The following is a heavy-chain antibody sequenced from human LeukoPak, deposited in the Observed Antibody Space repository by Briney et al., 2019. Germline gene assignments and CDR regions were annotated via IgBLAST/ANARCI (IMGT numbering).Heavy chain of an antibody. J-gene: IGHJ4*02. CDR2: IYYSGST. CDR3: ARLSGDSSGPIDY. V-gene: IGHV4-59*08. D-gene: IGHD3-22*01. CDR1: GGSISPYY. Sequence: SETLSLTCTVSGGSISPYYWSWIRQPPGKGLEWIGYIYYSGSTNYNPSLKSRVTISVDTSKNQFSLKLSSVTAADTAVYYCARLSGDSSGPIDYWGQGTLVTVSS.